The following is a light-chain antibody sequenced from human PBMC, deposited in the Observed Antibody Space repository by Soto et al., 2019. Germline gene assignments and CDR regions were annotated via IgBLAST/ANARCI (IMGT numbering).Light chain of an antibody. CDR2: EVS. CDR1: SSDVGAYNL. J-gene: IGLJ1*01. V-gene: IGLV2-14*01. Sequence: QSALTQPASVSGSPGQSVTISCTGTSSDVGAYNLVSWYQQYPGKAPKLMIYEVSNRPSGVSNRFSGSKSGNTASLTISGLQGEDEADYYCCTPYXGXGRYVFGTGTKLTVL. CDR3: CTPYXGXGRYV.